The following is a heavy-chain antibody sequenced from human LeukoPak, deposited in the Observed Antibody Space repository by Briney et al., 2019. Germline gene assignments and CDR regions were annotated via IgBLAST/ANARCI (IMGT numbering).Heavy chain of an antibody. J-gene: IGHJ5*01. Sequence: KPSETLSLTCSVSGGSITIHFWSWIRQPPRKGLEWIGYIHYSGSTNYNPSLKSRVTISPDTSKNQLFLKLNSVTAADTAVNYCARLVWLGEPPGSWFDSWGQGTLVTVSS. D-gene: IGHD3-10*01. CDR2: IHYSGST. CDR3: ARLVWLGEPPGSWFDS. V-gene: IGHV4-59*11. CDR1: GGSITIHF.